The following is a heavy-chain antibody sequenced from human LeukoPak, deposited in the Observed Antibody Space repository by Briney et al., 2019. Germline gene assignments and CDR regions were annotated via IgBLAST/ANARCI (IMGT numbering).Heavy chain of an antibody. Sequence: ASLKVSCKASGYTFTSYGISWVRQAPGQGLEWMGWISANNGNTNYAQKLQGRVTMTTDTSTSTAYMELRSLRSDDTAVYYCARARGRRDYMDVWGKGTTVTVSS. CDR1: GYTFTSYG. J-gene: IGHJ6*03. CDR3: ARARGRRDYMDV. CDR2: ISANNGNT. D-gene: IGHD6-25*01. V-gene: IGHV1-18*01.